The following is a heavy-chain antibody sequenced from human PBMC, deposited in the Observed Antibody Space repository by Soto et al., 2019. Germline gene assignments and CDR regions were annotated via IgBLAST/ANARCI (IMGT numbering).Heavy chain of an antibody. Sequence: QITLKESGPTLVNPTQTLTLTCTFSGFSLSTRGVAVGWIRQPPGKALEWRAIIYWDDDKRYSPSLKSRLTITMGTSKNEVFLTLTDVDPVDTATFYCAHGDGFLGTDWFDPWGQGTLVTVSS. V-gene: IGHV2-5*02. CDR3: AHGDGFLGTDWFDP. J-gene: IGHJ5*02. CDR2: IYWDDDK. CDR1: GFSLSTRGVA. D-gene: IGHD3-3*01.